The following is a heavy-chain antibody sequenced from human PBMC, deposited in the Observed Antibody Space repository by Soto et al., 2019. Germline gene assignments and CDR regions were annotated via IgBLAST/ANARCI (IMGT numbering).Heavy chain of an antibody. CDR1: GYTFTGYY. CDR2: VNPNSGGT. D-gene: IGHD6-19*01. CDR3: VKSRVSIAVAGETEYYFDY. Sequence: ASVKVSCKASGYTFTGYYIHWVRQAPGQGLEWMGWVNPNSGGTNYAQKFQGWVTMTRDTSISTAYMELSRLRSDDTAVYYCVKSRVSIAVAGETEYYFDYWG. V-gene: IGHV1-2*04. J-gene: IGHJ4*01.